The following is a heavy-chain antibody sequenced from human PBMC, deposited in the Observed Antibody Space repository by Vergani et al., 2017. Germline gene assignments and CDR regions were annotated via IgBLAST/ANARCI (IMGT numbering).Heavy chain of an antibody. D-gene: IGHD3-3*01. V-gene: IGHV1-69*01. J-gene: IGHJ6*02. CDR2: IIPIFGTA. CDR3: AGRDITIFGXVIIRGYYYYGMDV. Sequence: QVQLVQSGAEVKKPGSSVKVSCKASGGTFSSYAISWVRQGPGQGLEWMGGIIPIFGTANYAQKFQGRVTITADESTSTAYMELSSLRSEDTAVYYCAGRDITIFGXVIIRGYYYYGMDVWGQGTTVTVSS. CDR1: GGTFSSYA.